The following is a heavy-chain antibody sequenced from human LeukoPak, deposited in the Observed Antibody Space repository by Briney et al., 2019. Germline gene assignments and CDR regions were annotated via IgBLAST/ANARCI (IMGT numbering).Heavy chain of an antibody. CDR2: ISYDGSNK. CDR3: ASPYCSGGSCYSRDNYYYYYYGMDV. Sequence: SGRSLRLSCAASGFTFSSYAMHWVRQAPGKGLEWVAVISYDGSNKYYADSVKGRFTISRDNSKNTLYLQMNSLRAEDTAVYYCASPYCSGGSCYSRDNYYYYYYGMDVWGQGTTVTVSS. CDR1: GFTFSSYA. V-gene: IGHV3-30-3*01. D-gene: IGHD2-15*01. J-gene: IGHJ6*02.